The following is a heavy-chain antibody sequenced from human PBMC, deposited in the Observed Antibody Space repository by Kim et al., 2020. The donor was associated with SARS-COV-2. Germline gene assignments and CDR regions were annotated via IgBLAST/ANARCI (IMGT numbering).Heavy chain of an antibody. Sequence: NYAQKRQGRVTMTTDTSTSTAYMELRSLRSDDTAVYYCARYRSSWYYFDYWGQGTLVTVSS. D-gene: IGHD6-13*01. J-gene: IGHJ4*02. CDR3: ARYRSSWYYFDY. V-gene: IGHV1-18*01.